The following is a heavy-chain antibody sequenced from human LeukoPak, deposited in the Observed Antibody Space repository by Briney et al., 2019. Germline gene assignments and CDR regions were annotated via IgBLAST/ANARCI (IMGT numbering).Heavy chain of an antibody. Sequence: SETLSLTCAVYGVSFSGYYWSWIRQPPGKGLEWIGEISHSGSTNYNPSLKSRVTISVDTSKNQFSLKLSSVTAADTAVYYCAAQYSGYVRLDYWGQGTLVTVSS. V-gene: IGHV4-34*01. CDR1: GVSFSGYY. CDR2: ISHSGST. CDR3: AAQYSGYVRLDY. J-gene: IGHJ4*02. D-gene: IGHD5-12*01.